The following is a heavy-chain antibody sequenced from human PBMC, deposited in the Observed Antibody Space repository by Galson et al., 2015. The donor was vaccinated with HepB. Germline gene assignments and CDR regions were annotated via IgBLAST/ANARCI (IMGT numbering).Heavy chain of an antibody. V-gene: IGHV3-21*01. Sequence: SLRLSCAASGLTFSSYSMNWVRQAPGKGLEWISSISSSSNYIYYADSVKGRFTISRDNAKNSLYLQMNSLRAEDTAVYYCARTGDGYYYFGYWGQGTLVTVSS. CDR2: ISSSSNYI. CDR1: GLTFSSYS. J-gene: IGHJ4*02. CDR3: ARTGDGYYYFGY. D-gene: IGHD5-24*01.